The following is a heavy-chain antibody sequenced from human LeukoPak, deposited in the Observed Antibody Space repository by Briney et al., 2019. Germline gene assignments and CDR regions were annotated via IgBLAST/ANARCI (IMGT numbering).Heavy chain of an antibody. CDR3: ARGGGSGSYGYYYYMDV. D-gene: IGHD3-10*01. J-gene: IGHJ6*03. CDR1: GGSISGYY. V-gene: IGHV4-59*01. CDR2: IYYSGST. Sequence: SETLSLTCTVSGGSISGYYWSWIRQPPGKGLEWIGYIYYSGSTNYNPSLKSRVTISVDTSKNQFSLKLSSVTAADTAVYYCARGGGSGSYGYYYYMDVWGKGTTVTVSS.